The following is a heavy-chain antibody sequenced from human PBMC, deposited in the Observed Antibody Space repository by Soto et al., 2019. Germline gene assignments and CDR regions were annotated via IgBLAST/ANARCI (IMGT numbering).Heavy chain of an antibody. V-gene: IGHV2-5*02. CDR2: IFWDDDK. Sequence: SGATLVNPTHTLTLTCSFSGFSLSTSGVSVGWIRQPPGKALEWLALIFWDDDKRYSPSLKSRLTITKDTSTNQVVLTMTNMDHADTATYYCAHISDTGYFDHWGQGTLVTVSS. CDR1: GFSLSTSGVS. CDR3: AHISDTGYFDH. J-gene: IGHJ4*02.